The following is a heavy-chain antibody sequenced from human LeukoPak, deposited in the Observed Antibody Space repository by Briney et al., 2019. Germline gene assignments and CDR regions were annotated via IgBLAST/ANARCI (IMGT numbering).Heavy chain of an antibody. D-gene: IGHD6-13*01. CDR3: ASTSLYSSSWFFDY. CDR1: GGSISSYY. J-gene: IGHJ4*02. CDR2: IYYSGST. Sequence: SETLSLTCTVSGGSISSYYWSWIRQPPGKGLEWIGYIYYSGSTNYNPSLKSRVTISVDTSKNQFSLKLSSVTAADTAVYYCASTSLYSSSWFFDYWGQGTLVTVSS. V-gene: IGHV4-59*08.